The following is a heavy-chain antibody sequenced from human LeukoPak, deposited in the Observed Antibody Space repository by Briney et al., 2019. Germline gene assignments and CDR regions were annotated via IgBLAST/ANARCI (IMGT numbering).Heavy chain of an antibody. J-gene: IGHJ4*02. D-gene: IGHD6-19*01. Sequence: GGSLRLSCAASGFMFTSYWMSWVRQAPGKGLERVSAISGSGGSTYYADSVKGRFTISRDNSKNTLYLQMNSLRAEDTAVYYCAKDTLPRIAVAGNYFDYWGQGTLSPSPQ. V-gene: IGHV3-23*01. CDR3: AKDTLPRIAVAGNYFDY. CDR1: GFMFTSYW. CDR2: ISGSGGST.